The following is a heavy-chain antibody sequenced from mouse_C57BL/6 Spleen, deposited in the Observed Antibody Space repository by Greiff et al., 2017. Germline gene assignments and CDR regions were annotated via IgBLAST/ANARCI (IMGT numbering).Heavy chain of an antibody. J-gene: IGHJ4*01. Sequence: VQLQQSGAELVKPGASVKLSCKASGYTFTSYWMHWVKQRPGQGLEWIGMIHPNSGSTNYNETFKSKATLTVDKSSSTAYMQLSSLTSEDSAVYYCARGDPMDYWGQGTSVTVSS. CDR3: ARGDPMDY. CDR2: IHPNSGST. CDR1: GYTFTSYW. D-gene: IGHD3-3*01. V-gene: IGHV1-64*01.